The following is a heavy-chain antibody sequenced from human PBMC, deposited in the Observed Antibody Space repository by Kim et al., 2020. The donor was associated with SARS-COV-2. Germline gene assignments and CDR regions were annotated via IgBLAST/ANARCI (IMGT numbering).Heavy chain of an antibody. CDR1: GGSISSSSYY. J-gene: IGHJ4*02. V-gene: IGHV4-39*01. D-gene: IGHD1-26*01. CDR2: IYYSGST. CDR3: ARHEVGATEMSDY. Sequence: SETLSLTCTVSGGSISSSSYYWGWIRQPPGKGLEWIGSIYYSGSTYYNPSLKSRVTISVDTSKNQFSLKLSSVTAADTAVYYCARHEVGATEMSDYWGQGTLVTVSS.